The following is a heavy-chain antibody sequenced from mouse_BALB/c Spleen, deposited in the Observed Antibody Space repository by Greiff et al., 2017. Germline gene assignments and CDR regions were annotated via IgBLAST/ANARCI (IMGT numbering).Heavy chain of an antibody. J-gene: IGHJ3*01. D-gene: IGHD2-10*01. V-gene: IGHV5-6-5*01. CDR1: GFTFSSYA. Sequence: EVQLVESGGGLVKPGGSLKLSCAASGFTFSSYAMSWVRQTPEKRLEWVASISSGGSTYYPDSVKGRFTISRDNARNILYLQMSSLRSEDTAMYYCASPSYGNSFAYWGQGTLVTVSA. CDR3: ASPSYGNSFAY. CDR2: ISSGGST.